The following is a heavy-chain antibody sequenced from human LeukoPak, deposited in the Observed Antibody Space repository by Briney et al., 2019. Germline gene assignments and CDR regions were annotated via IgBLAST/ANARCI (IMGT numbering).Heavy chain of an antibody. CDR3: ARDDYVWGVNYYYYYMDV. Sequence: QPGGSLRLSCAASGFIVSNNHINWIRQAPGKGLEWVSIIYSGDTTYYSDSVKGRFILSSDNSKNMLYLQMNSLRVEDTAVYYCARDDYVWGVNYYYYYMDVWGKGTTVTVSS. J-gene: IGHJ6*03. D-gene: IGHD3-16*01. CDR1: GFIVSNNH. CDR2: IYSGDTT. V-gene: IGHV3-66*01.